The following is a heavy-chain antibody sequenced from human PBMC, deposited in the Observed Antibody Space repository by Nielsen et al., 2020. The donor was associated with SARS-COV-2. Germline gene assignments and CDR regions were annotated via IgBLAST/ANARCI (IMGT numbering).Heavy chain of an antibody. D-gene: IGHD3-9*01. V-gene: IGHV1-3*01. CDR2: INAGNGNI. Sequence: ASVKVSCKASGYTFTSYALHWVRQAPGQGLEWMGWINAGNGNIKSAWKFRGRVTITRDTSANTAYMELRILRSEDTALYYCARVDTLDPSYSYYGMDVWGQGTAVTVSS. CDR1: GYTFTSYA. J-gene: IGHJ6*02. CDR3: ARVDTLDPSYSYYGMDV.